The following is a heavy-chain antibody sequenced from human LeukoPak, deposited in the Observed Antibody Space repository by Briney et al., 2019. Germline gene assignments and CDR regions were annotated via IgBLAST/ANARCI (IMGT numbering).Heavy chain of an antibody. CDR2: INWNGGST. CDR1: GFTFDDYG. CDR3: AKDHCSGGSCYSVQLWLVGDY. D-gene: IGHD2-15*01. V-gene: IGHV3-20*04. Sequence: PGGSLRLSCAASGFTFDDYGMSWVRQAPGKGLEWVSGINWNGGSTVYADSVKGRFTISRDNAKNSLYLQMNSLRAEDTAVYYCAKDHCSGGSCYSVQLWLVGDYWGQGTLVTVSS. J-gene: IGHJ4*02.